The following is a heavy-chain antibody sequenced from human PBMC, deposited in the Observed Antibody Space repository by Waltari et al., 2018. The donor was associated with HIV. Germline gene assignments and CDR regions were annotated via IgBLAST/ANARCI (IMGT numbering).Heavy chain of an antibody. J-gene: IGHJ4*02. D-gene: IGHD3-10*01. CDR3: ARGLRSPPLDY. CDR1: AFTFSNYS. V-gene: IGHV3-21*01. CDR2: ISSSSSSI. Sequence: EVQLVESGGGLVKPGGSLRLSCVASAFTFSNYSMNWVRQAPGKGLEWVSSISSSSSSISYADSVKGRFTISRDNAKNSLYLQMNSLRAEDTAVYYCARGLRSPPLDYWGQGTLVTVSS.